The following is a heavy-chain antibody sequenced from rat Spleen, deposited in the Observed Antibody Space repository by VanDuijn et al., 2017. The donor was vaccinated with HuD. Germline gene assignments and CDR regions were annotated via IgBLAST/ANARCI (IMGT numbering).Heavy chain of an antibody. V-gene: IGHV3-3*01. Sequence: EVQLQESGPGLVKPSQSLSLTCSVTGYSITSSYRWNWIRKFPGNKLEWMGYINSAGSTNYNPSLKSRIPITRDTSKNQFFLQVNSVTTEDTATYYCAKNYGGPKYFDFWGPGTMVTVSS. D-gene: IGHD1-11*01. CDR2: INSAGST. CDR3: AKNYGGPKYFDF. J-gene: IGHJ1*01. CDR1: GYSITSSYR.